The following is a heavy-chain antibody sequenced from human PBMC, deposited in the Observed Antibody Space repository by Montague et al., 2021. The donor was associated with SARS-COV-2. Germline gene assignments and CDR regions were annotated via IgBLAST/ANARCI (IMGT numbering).Heavy chain of an antibody. J-gene: IGHJ4*02. Sequence: SETLSLTCEVYGGSLSGYYWSWIRQPPRKGLEWIWEMNHSGSANYNPSLKIRVTISLYTSKNQFSLMLSSVTAADTAAYFCSRITIQLERRHLDSWGQGTLVTVSS. CDR2: MNHSGSA. CDR1: GGSLSGYY. CDR3: SRITIQLERRHLDS. V-gene: IGHV4-34*01. D-gene: IGHD1-1*01.